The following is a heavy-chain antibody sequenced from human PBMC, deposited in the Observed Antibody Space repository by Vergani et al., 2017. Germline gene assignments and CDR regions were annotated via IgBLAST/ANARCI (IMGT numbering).Heavy chain of an antibody. CDR1: GYIFSNFW. CDR2: IYPGDSEV. D-gene: IGHD3-10*01. J-gene: IGHJ3*01. V-gene: IGHV5-51*01. CDR3: ASGGHGSENGEALQL. Sequence: EKQLVQSGSETKKLGESLKISCQAFGYIFSNFWIGWVRQRPGRGLEWMGIIYPGDSEVKSNPTFRGQVIFSVDTSVNTAYLQWRSLQASDTATYFCASGGHGSENGEALQLWGQGTNITVSS.